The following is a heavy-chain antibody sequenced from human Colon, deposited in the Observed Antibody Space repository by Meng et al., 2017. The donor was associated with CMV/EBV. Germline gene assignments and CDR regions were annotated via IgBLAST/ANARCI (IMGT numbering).Heavy chain of an antibody. V-gene: IGHV3-23*01. CDR2: ISDNGGTT. CDR1: GFTFSSYS. J-gene: IGHJ3*02. CDR3: VKCIGYCQTRAFDM. D-gene: IGHD2-21*02. Sequence: GGSLRLSCATSGFTFSSYSLSWVRQAPGKGLEWVSSISDNGGTTHYADSVKGRFTMSRDNSKNTLYLQMNSLRVEDTAIYYCVKCIGYCQTRAFDMWGQGTMVTVSS.